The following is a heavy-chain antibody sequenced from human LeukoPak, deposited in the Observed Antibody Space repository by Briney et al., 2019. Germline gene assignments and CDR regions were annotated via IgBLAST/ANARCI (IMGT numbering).Heavy chain of an antibody. CDR2: IGGSGSFI. Sequence: PGESLRLSCLASGFTFSAYTMNWVRQAPGKGLERVSYIGGSGSFIRYADSVQGRFIISRDNAKNSLSLQMNSLRADDTAVYHCVRDISSPGRTGAFDMWGQGTMVTVSS. V-gene: IGHV3-21*01. CDR3: VRDISSPGRTGAFDM. J-gene: IGHJ3*02. CDR1: GFTFSAYT. D-gene: IGHD1-26*01.